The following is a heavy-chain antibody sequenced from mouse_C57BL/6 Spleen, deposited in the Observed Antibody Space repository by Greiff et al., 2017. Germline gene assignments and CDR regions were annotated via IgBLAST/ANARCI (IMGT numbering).Heavy chain of an antibody. CDR2: ISYSGST. Sequence: VQLKQSGPGMVKPSQSLSLTCTVTGYSITSGYDWHWIRHFPGNKLEWMGYISYSGSTNYNPSLKSRISITHDTSKNHFFLKLKSVTTEDTATYYCARRDYGRFAYWGQGTLVTVSA. J-gene: IGHJ3*01. D-gene: IGHD1-2*01. CDR1: GYSITSGYD. V-gene: IGHV3-1*01. CDR3: ARRDYGRFAY.